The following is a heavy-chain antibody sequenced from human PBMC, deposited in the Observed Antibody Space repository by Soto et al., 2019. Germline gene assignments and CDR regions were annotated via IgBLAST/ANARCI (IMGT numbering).Heavy chain of an antibody. V-gene: IGHV1-2*02. Sequence: ASVKVSCKASGYTFTGYYMHWVRQAPGQGLEWVGWISPNSGNTNYAQKLQGRVTMTTDTSTSTAYMELRSLRSDDTAVYYCARKESALYGMDVWGQGTTVTVSS. CDR1: GYTFTGYY. CDR2: ISPNSGNT. J-gene: IGHJ6*02. CDR3: ARKESALYGMDV.